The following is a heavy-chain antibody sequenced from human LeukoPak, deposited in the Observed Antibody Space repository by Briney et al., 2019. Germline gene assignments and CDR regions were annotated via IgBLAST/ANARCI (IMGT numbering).Heavy chain of an antibody. V-gene: IGHV3-64D*09. J-gene: IGHJ6*02. CDR3: VRGYSFGPYGMDV. CDR2: ISDSGGST. D-gene: IGHD2-15*01. CDR1: GFPFSSHA. Sequence: PGGSPRLSCSTSGFPFSSHAMHWVRQAPGKGLEYVSAISDSGGSTYYADSVKGKFTISRDNSKNTLYLSSLRAEDTAVYFCVRGYSFGPYGMDVWGQGTTVTVSS.